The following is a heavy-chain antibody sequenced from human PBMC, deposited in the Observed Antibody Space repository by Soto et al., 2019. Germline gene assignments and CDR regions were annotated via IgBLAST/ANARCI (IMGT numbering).Heavy chain of an antibody. V-gene: IGHV6-1*01. CDR1: GDSVSRDTGA. CDR3: ARERIYFYYGMDV. D-gene: IGHD2-15*01. J-gene: IGHJ6*02. Sequence: SQTLSLTCVISGDSVSRDTGAWNWIRQSPSRGLEWLGRTYYRSKWFNDYALSVKSRMTINPDTSKNQFSLQLNSVTPEDTAVYYCARERIYFYYGMDVWGQGTTVTVSS. CDR2: TYYRSKWFN.